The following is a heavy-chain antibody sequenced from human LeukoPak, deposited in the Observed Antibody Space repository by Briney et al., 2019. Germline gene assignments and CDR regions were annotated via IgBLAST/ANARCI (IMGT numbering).Heavy chain of an antibody. CDR1: GGSISSYY. CDR2: IYYSGST. CDR3: ARGCSSTSCYGLYYFDY. D-gene: IGHD2-2*01. J-gene: IGHJ4*02. Sequence: PSETLSLTCTVSGGSISSYYWSWIRQPPGKGLEWIGYIYYSGSTNYNPSLKSRVTISVDTSKNRFSLKLSSVTAADTAVYYCARGCSSTSCYGLYYFDYWGQGTLVTVSS. V-gene: IGHV4-59*01.